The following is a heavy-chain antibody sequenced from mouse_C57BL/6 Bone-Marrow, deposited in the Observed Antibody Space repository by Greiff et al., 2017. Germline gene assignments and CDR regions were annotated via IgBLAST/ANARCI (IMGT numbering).Heavy chain of an antibody. J-gene: IGHJ3*01. D-gene: IGHD2-4*01. CDR3: AKYDYDGAWFAD. Sequence: QVQLQQSGAELARPGASVKLSCKASGYTFTSYGISWVKQRTGQGLEWIGEIYPRSGNTYYNEKFKGKATLTADKSSSTAYMELRSLTSEDSAVYFCAKYDYDGAWFADWGQGTLVTVSA. CDR2: IYPRSGNT. V-gene: IGHV1-81*01. CDR1: GYTFTSYG.